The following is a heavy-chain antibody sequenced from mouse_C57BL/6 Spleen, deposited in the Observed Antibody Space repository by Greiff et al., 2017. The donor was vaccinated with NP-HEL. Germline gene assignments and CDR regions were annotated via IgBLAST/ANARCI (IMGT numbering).Heavy chain of an antibody. Sequence: VQLQQPGPELVKPGASVKISCKASGYAFSSSWMNWVKQRPGKGLEWIGRIYPGDGDTNYNGKFKGKATLTVDKSSSTAYMQLSSLTSEDSAVYFCARGRTWDFDVWGKGTTVTVSS. CDR1: GYAFSSSW. CDR2: IYPGDGDT. V-gene: IGHV1-82*01. J-gene: IGHJ1*03. CDR3: ARGRTWDFDV.